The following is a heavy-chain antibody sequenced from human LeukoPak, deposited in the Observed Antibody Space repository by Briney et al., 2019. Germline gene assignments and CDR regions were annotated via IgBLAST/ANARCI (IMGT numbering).Heavy chain of an antibody. CDR1: GGSIRSYY. Sequence: SETLSLTCTVSGGSIRSYYWSWIRQPPGQGLEWIGYIYYQGSTNYNPSLKSRVTISVDTSKNQFSLKLTSVTAADTAVYYCARVYYSSSYDYWYFDLWGRGTLVTVSS. D-gene: IGHD6-13*01. CDR3: ARVYYSSSYDYWYFDL. CDR2: IYYQGST. V-gene: IGHV4-59*01. J-gene: IGHJ2*01.